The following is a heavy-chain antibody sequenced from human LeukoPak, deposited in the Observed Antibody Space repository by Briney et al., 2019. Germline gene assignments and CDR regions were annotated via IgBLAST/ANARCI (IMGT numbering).Heavy chain of an antibody. J-gene: IGHJ4*02. D-gene: IGHD3-3*01. Sequence: ASVKVSCKASGYTFTSYYMHGVRQAPGQGREWMGIINPSGGSTSYAQKFQGRVTMARDTSTSTVYMELSSLRSEDTAVYYCARVTGNGRFLELDCFDYWGQGTLVTVSS. V-gene: IGHV1-46*01. CDR3: ARVTGNGRFLELDCFDY. CDR2: INPSGGST. CDR1: GYTFTSYY.